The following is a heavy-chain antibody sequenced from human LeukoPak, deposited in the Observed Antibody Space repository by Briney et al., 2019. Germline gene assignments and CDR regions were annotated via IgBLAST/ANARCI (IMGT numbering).Heavy chain of an antibody. J-gene: IGHJ6*02. CDR3: ASLQNVPSYYYYYVMDV. V-gene: IGHV3-30*02. CDR1: GFTFSSYG. CDR2: IRYDGSNK. Sequence: GGSLRLSCAASGFTFSSYGMHWVRQAPGKGLEWVAFIRYDGSNKYYADSVKGRFTISRDNAKNTLFLQMNSLRAEDTAVYYCASLQNVPSYYYYYVMDVWGQGTTVTVSS. D-gene: IGHD2/OR15-2a*01.